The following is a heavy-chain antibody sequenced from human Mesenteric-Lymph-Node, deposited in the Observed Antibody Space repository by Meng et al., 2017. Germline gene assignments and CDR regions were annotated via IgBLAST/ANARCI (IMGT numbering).Heavy chain of an antibody. CDR2: ISSSSSYI. CDR3: ARDSPYYYYYYGMDV. CDR1: GFPFNTYA. Sequence: GGSLRLSCVASGFPFNTYAMNWVRQAPGKGLEWVSSISSSSSYIYYADSVKGRFTISRDNAKNSLYLQMNSLRAEDTAVYYCARDSPYYYYYYGMDVWGQGTTVTVSS. J-gene: IGHJ6*02. V-gene: IGHV3-21*01.